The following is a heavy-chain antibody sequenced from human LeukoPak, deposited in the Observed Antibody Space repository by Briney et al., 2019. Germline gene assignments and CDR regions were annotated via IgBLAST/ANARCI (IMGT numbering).Heavy chain of an antibody. CDR3: ARRTGQNWGFLY. Sequence: GASMKVSCKASGYTFTGYYMHWVRQAPGQGLEWMGWINPTSGGTNYARKFQGWVTITRETSISTAYMELSRLSSDDTAVYYCARRTGQNWGFLYWGQGTLVTVSS. CDR2: INPTSGGT. V-gene: IGHV1-2*04. J-gene: IGHJ4*02. CDR1: GYTFTGYY. D-gene: IGHD7-27*01.